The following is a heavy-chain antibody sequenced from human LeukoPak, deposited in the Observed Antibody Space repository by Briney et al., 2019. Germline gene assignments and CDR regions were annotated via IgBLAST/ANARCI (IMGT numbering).Heavy chain of an antibody. V-gene: IGHV3-21*01. CDR1: GFTFSSYA. J-gene: IGHJ4*02. Sequence: GSLRLSCAASGFTFSSYAMSWVRQAPGKGLDWVSSITAGGSFKYYADSVEGRFTISRDNAKNSLYLQMSSLTPEDTAVYYCARNYDVLTGYPYYFDHWGQGILVTVSS. CDR3: ARNYDVLTGYPYYFDH. D-gene: IGHD3-9*01. CDR2: ITAGGSFK.